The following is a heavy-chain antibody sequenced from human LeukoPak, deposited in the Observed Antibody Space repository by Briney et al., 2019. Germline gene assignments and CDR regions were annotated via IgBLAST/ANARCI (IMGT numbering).Heavy chain of an antibody. Sequence: GGSLRLSCAASGFTFSSYAMHWVRQAPGKGLEWVAVISYDGSNKYYADSVKGRFTISRDNSKNTLYLQMNSLRAEDTAGYYCARDQTPTVTSPYYYYGMDVWGQGTTVTVSS. D-gene: IGHD4-17*01. V-gene: IGHV3-30-3*01. CDR1: GFTFSSYA. CDR3: ARDQTPTVTSPYYYYGMDV. J-gene: IGHJ6*02. CDR2: ISYDGSNK.